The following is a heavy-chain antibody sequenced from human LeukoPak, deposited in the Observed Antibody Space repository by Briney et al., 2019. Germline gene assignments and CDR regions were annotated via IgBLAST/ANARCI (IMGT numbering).Heavy chain of an antibody. CDR1: GGSISSSSYY. V-gene: IGHV4-39*01. CDR2: IFYSGST. CDR3: ARHPGNRDAFDI. D-gene: IGHD2/OR15-2a*01. J-gene: IGHJ3*02. Sequence: SETLSLTCTVSGGSISSSSYYWCWIRQPPGKGLEWIGSIFYSGSTYYNPSLKSRVTISVDTSKNQFSLKLSSVTAADTAVYYCARHPGNRDAFDIWGQGTMVTVSS.